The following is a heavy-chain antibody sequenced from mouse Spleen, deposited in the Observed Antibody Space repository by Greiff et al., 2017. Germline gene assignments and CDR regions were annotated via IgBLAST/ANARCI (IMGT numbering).Heavy chain of an antibody. D-gene: IGHD2-3*01. CDR3: VRDGYYDWFAY. CDR1: GFSFNTYA. V-gene: IGHV10-1*01. Sequence: EVQGVESGGGLVQPKGSLKLSCAASGFSFNTYAMNWVRQAPGKGLEWVARIRSKSNNYATYYADSVKDRFTISRDDSESMLYLQMNNLKTEDTAMYYCVRDGYYDWFAYWGQGTLVTVSA. CDR2: IRSKSNNYAT. J-gene: IGHJ3*01.